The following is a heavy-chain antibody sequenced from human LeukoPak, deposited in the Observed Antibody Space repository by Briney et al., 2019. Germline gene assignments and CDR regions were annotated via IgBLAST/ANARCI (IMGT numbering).Heavy chain of an antibody. Sequence: PSETLSLICAVSGGSIRNSSFYWGWIRQPPGKGLEWSGEINHSGSTNYNPSLKSRVTISVDKSKNQFSLKLSSVTAADTAVYYCARRTTVTIPFGYWGQGTLVTVSS. CDR2: INHSGST. J-gene: IGHJ4*02. CDR3: ARRTTVTIPFGY. CDR1: GGSIRNSSFY. V-gene: IGHV4-39*07. D-gene: IGHD4-11*01.